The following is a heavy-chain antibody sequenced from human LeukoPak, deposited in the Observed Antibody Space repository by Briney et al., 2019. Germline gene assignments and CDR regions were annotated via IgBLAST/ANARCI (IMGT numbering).Heavy chain of an antibody. CDR1: GFSFSESW. CDR3: ATYTNWVAGDV. Sequence: GGSLRLPCAASGFSFSESWMSWVRQAPGKGLEWVANIKEDGSEKYYVGSVKGRFTISRDNARNSLYLQMSSLRAEDTAVYYCATYTNWVAGDVWGQGTTVSVSS. J-gene: IGHJ6*02. D-gene: IGHD3-16*01. CDR2: IKEDGSEK. V-gene: IGHV3-7*01.